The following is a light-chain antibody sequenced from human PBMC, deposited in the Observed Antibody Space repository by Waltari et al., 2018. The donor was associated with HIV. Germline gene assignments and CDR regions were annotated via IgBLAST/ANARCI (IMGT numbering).Light chain of an antibody. CDR3: HVWNSTSDLGV. Sequence: SSVLTQPPSVSVAPGQTARIPCGGTNIGSKSGHWYQQRPGQAPVLVVYDDRVRPSGSPDRFSGSNSGNTATLTISRVEAGDEADYYCHVWNSTSDLGVFGGGTQLTVL. CDR2: DDR. J-gene: IGLJ7*01. CDR1: NIGSKS. V-gene: IGLV3-21*02.